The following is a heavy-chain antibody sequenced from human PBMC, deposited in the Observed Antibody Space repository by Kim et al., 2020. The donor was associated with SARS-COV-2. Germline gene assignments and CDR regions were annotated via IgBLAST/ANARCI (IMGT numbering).Heavy chain of an antibody. D-gene: IGHD1-7*01. CDR2: T. CDR3: AIRQTGTNDY. J-gene: IGHJ4*02. Sequence: TSYAQKFQGRVTMTRDTSTSTVYMELSSLRSEDTAVYYCAIRQTGTNDYWGQGTLVTVSS. V-gene: IGHV1-46*01.